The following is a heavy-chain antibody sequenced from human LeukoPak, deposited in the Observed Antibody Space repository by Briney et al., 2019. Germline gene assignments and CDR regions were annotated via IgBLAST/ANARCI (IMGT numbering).Heavy chain of an antibody. D-gene: IGHD3-22*01. CDR2: ISYDGRNT. V-gene: IGHV3-30*18. CDR3: AKGSDSSGYYFTSSSEFDY. J-gene: IGHJ4*02. CDR1: GFTFSSYG. Sequence: GGSLRLSCAASGFTFSSYGMHWVRQAPGKGPEWVAAISYDGRNTHHADSVKGRFTISRDNSKNTLYLQMNSLGTDDTAVFYYAKGSDSSGYYFTSSSEFDYWGQGTLVTVSS.